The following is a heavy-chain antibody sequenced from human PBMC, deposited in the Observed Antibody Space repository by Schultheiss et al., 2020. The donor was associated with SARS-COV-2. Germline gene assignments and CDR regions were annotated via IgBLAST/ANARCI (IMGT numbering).Heavy chain of an antibody. V-gene: IGHV3-15*01. CDR1: GFTVSNAW. J-gene: IGHJ4*02. D-gene: IGHD1-20*01. CDR3: ARDRWAMASYNWNDVVDY. Sequence: GGSLRLSCAASGFTVSNAWMSWVRQAPGKGLEWVGRIKSKTDGGTTDYAAPVKGRFTISRDDSKNTLYLQMNSLKTEDTAVYYCARDRWAMASYNWNDVVDYWGQGTLVTVSS. CDR2: IKSKTDGGTT.